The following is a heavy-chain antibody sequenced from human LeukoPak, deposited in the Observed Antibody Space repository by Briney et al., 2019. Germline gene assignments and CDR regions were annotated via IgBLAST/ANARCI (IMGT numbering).Heavy chain of an antibody. CDR1: GGSFSGYY. D-gene: IGHD3-22*01. J-gene: IGHJ3*02. CDR3: ARGIRGLVVVVWDDAFDI. CDR2: INHSGST. V-gene: IGHV4-34*01. Sequence: PSETLSLTCAVYGGSFSGYYWSWIRRPPGKGLEWIGEINHSGSTNYNPSLKSRVTISVDTSKNQFSLKLSSVTAADTAVYYCARGIRGLVVVVWDDAFDIWGQGTMVTVSS.